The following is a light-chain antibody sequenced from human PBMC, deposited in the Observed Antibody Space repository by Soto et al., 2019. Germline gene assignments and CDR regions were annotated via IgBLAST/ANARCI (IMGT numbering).Light chain of an antibody. Sequence: EVVLTQSPGTLSLSPGERATLSCWASQSVSSYLAWYQQKPGQAPRPLIYGASSRATGIPDRFSGSGSGTDFTLTISRLEPEDFAVYYCQQSGSSPRTFGQGTKVEIK. J-gene: IGKJ1*01. CDR2: GAS. CDR1: QSVSSY. V-gene: IGKV3-20*01. CDR3: QQSGSSPRT.